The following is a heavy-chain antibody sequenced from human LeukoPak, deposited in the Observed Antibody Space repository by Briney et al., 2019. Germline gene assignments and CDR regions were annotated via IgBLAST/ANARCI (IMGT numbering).Heavy chain of an antibody. Sequence: TPSETLSLTCTVSGASISSYYWSWVRQPAGKGLEWIGRIYTSGSTNYNPSLKSRVTMSLDTSKNQFSLKLSSVTAADTAVYYCARGFFRRFQLETYYYYCYMDVWGKGTTVTVS. CDR3: ARGFFRRFQLETYYYYCYMDV. D-gene: IGHD2-2*01. CDR2: IYTSGST. V-gene: IGHV4-4*07. J-gene: IGHJ6*03. CDR1: GASISSYY.